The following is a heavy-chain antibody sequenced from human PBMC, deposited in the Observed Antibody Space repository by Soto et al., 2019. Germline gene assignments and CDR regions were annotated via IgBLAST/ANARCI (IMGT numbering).Heavy chain of an antibody. D-gene: IGHD6-13*01. J-gene: IGHJ5*02. CDR2: INHSGST. CDR1: GGSFSGYY. CDR3: ATLAAAGTEPGNWFDP. Sequence: TLSLTCAVYGGSFSGYYWSWIRQPPGKGLEWIGEINHSGSTNYNPSLKSRVTISVDTSKNQFSLKLSSVTAADTAVYYCATLAAAGTEPGNWFDPWGQGTLVTVSS. V-gene: IGHV4-34*01.